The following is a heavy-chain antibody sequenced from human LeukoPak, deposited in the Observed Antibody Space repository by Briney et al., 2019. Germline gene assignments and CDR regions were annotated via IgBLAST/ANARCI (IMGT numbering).Heavy chain of an antibody. V-gene: IGHV3-23*01. CDR3: GKTTVGYSSGQKPAWPVDF. CDR2: IFGSGGSP. CDR1: GFTFGSHA. D-gene: IGHD5-18*01. J-gene: IGHJ4*02. Sequence: GGSLRLSCEASGFTFGSHAMYWVRQAPGKGLEWVVGIFGSGGSPHYADSVKGRFTISRDNPRNTVYLQINSLRDDDTAVYYCGKTTVGYSSGQKPAWPVDFWGQGTLVTVPS.